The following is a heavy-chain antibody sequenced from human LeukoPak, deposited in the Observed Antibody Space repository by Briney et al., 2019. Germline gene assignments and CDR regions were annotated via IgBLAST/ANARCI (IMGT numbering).Heavy chain of an antibody. D-gene: IGHD2-2*01. CDR1: GFTFSSYG. J-gene: IGHJ3*02. V-gene: IGHV3-30*02. CDR2: IRYDGSNK. CDR3: ARGSCSNIRCHDAFDI. Sequence: QSGGSLRLSCAASGFTFSSYGMHWVRQAPGKGLEWVVFIRYDGSNKYYADSVKGRFTISRDNSKNTLYLQMNSLRVDDTAVYYCARGSCSNIRCHDAFDIWGQGTMVTVSS.